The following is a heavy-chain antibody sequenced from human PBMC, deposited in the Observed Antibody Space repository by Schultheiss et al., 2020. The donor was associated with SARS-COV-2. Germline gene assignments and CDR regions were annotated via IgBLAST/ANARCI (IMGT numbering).Heavy chain of an antibody. V-gene: IGHV4-61*01. CDR3: ARDDRDRLQPGGYYYYAMDV. Sequence: SETLSLTCTVSGGSVSSGTYYWSWIRQPPGKGLEWIGNIYYSGTTNYSPSLKSRVTISVYTSKNQFSLKLSSVTAADTAVYYCARDDRDRLQPGGYYYYAMDVWGQGTTVTVSS. D-gene: IGHD5-24*01. CDR1: GGSVSSGTYY. J-gene: IGHJ6*02. CDR2: IYYSGTT.